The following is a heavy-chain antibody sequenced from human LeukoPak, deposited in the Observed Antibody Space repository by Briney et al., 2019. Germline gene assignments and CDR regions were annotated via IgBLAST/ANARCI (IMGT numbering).Heavy chain of an antibody. Sequence: PSETLSLTCAVSGYSISSGYYWGWIRQPPGKGLEWIGSIYHSGRSYYNPSLKSRVTISVNTSKNQFSLKLSSVTAADTAVYYCARSSYSGNNWFDPWGQGTLVTVSS. D-gene: IGHD1-26*01. J-gene: IGHJ5*02. V-gene: IGHV4-38-2*01. CDR2: IYHSGRS. CDR1: GYSISSGYY. CDR3: ARSSYSGNNWFDP.